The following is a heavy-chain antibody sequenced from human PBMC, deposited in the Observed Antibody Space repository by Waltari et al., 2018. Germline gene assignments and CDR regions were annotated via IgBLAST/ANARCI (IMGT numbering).Heavy chain of an antibody. D-gene: IGHD2-2*01. CDR2: IYTSGST. J-gene: IGHJ4*02. Sequence: QVQLQESGPGLVKPSQTLSPTCTVSGGSIRSASYYWSWIRQPAGKGLEWIGRIYTSGSTNDNPSLKSRVTISVDTSKNQFSLKLSSVTAADTAVYYCARAGCSSTSCYAPLDYWGQGTLVTVSS. CDR3: ARAGCSSTSCYAPLDY. V-gene: IGHV4-61*02. CDR1: GGSIRSASYY.